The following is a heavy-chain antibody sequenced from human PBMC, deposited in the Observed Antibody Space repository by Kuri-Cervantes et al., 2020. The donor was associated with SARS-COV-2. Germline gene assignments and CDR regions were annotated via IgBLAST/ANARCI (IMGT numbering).Heavy chain of an antibody. CDR1: GYTFTGYY. Sequence: ASVKVSCKASGYTFTGYYMHWVRQAPGQGLEWMGWINPNSGGTNYAQKFQGRVTMTRDTSISTAYMELSRLRSGDTAVYYCAGVHSSGWSKAHRYYFDYWGQGTLVTVSP. CDR3: AGVHSSGWSKAHRYYFDY. J-gene: IGHJ4*02. D-gene: IGHD6-19*01. V-gene: IGHV1-2*02. CDR2: INPNSGGT.